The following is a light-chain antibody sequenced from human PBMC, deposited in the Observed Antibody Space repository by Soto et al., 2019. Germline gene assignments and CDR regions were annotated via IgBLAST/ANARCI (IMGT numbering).Light chain of an antibody. CDR2: GAS. CDR1: QSVSSN. V-gene: IGKV3-15*01. Sequence: IVLTQSPFTLSLSPGEGATLSCRASQSVSSNLAWYQQKPGQAPRLLIYGASTRATGIPARFSGSGSGTEFTLTISSLQPDDFATYYCQQYNSVSLLTFGGGTKVDNK. CDR3: QQYNSVSLLT. J-gene: IGKJ4*01.